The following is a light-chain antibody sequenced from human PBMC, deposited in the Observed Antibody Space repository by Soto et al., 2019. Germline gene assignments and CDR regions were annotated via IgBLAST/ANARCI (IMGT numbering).Light chain of an antibody. CDR3: QQRSNWPST. J-gene: IGKJ4*01. V-gene: IGKV3-11*01. CDR2: DAS. Sequence: EIVLTQSPATLSLSPGNRATLSCRASQSVSSYLAWYQQKPGQAPRLLIYDASNRATGLPARFSGSGSGTDFTLTITSLEPEDVAVYYCQQRSNWPSTFGGGTKVEIK. CDR1: QSVSSY.